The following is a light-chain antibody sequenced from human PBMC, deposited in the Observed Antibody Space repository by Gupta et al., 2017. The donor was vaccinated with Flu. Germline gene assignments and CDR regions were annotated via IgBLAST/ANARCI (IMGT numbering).Light chain of an antibody. CDR2: VNH. CDR1: SSNIGAGYD. V-gene: IGLV1-40*01. Sequence: QSVLTQPPSVSGAPGQRVTISCPGSSSNIGAGYDVHWYQQLPGAAPKLLIYVNHDRPSGVPDRFSGSESGTSASLAIAGLQAEDEADYYCQSYDSSLSAYVYGTGTKVTVL. J-gene: IGLJ1*01. CDR3: QSYDSSLSAYV.